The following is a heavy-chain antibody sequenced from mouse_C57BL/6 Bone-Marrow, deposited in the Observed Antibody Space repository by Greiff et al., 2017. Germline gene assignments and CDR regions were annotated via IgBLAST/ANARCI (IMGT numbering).Heavy chain of an antibody. CDR2: INPSNGGT. CDR1: GYTFTSYW. CDR3: ARRRDGYYLSYAMDY. J-gene: IGHJ4*01. D-gene: IGHD2-3*01. V-gene: IGHV1-53*01. Sequence: QVHVKQPGTELVKPGASVKLSCKASGYTFTSYWMHWVKQRPGQGLEWIGNINPSNGGTNYNEKFKSKATLTVDKSSSTAYMQLSSLTSEDSAVYYCARRRDGYYLSYAMDYWGQGTSVTVSS.